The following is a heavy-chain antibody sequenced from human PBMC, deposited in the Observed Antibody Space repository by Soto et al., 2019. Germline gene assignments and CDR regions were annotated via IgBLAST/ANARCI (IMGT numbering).Heavy chain of an antibody. CDR2: INPNSGGT. CDR1: GYTFTGYY. Sequence: ASVKVSCKASGYTFTGYYMHWVRQAPGQGLEWMGWINPNSGGTNYAQKFQGRVTMTRDTSISTAYMELSRLRSDDTAVYYCARGTYYYDSSDAFDIWGQGTMVT. V-gene: IGHV1-2*02. D-gene: IGHD3-22*01. CDR3: ARGTYYYDSSDAFDI. J-gene: IGHJ3*02.